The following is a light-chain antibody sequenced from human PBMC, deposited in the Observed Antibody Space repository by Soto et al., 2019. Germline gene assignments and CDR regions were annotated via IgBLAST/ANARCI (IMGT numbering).Light chain of an antibody. V-gene: IGKV3-15*01. CDR1: QSVSSN. CDR3: QQYNNWPPLT. CDR2: GAS. J-gene: IGKJ4*01. Sequence: EIVMTQSPATLSVSPGERATLSCRASQSVSSNLAWYQQKPGQAPRLLIYGASTRATDIPARFSGSGSGTEFTLTISSLQSEDVAVYYCQQYNNWPPLTFGGGTKVEIK.